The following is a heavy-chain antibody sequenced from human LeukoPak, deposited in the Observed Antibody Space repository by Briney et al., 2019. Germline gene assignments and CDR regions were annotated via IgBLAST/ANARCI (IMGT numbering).Heavy chain of an antibody. D-gene: IGHD1-26*01. CDR2: IRYDGSNK. CDR1: GFTFSSYG. Sequence: GGSLRLCCAASGFTFSSYGMHWVRQAPGKGLEWVAFIRYDGSNKYYADSVKGRFTISRDNSKNTLYLQMNSLRAEDTAVYYCAKDRGSGSYYYLDYWGQGTLVTVSS. CDR3: AKDRGSGSYYYLDY. J-gene: IGHJ4*02. V-gene: IGHV3-30*02.